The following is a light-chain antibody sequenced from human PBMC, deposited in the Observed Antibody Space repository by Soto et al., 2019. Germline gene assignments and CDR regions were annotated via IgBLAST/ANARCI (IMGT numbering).Light chain of an antibody. CDR3: AAWDDSLNGWV. Sequence: QSVLTQAPSASRTPGQRVTISCSGSNSNIGTNNVNWYQHLPGTAPKLLIYSSDQRPSGVPDRFSGSKSGTSASLAISGLQSEDEADYYCAAWDDSLNGWVFGGGTKLTVL. J-gene: IGLJ3*02. CDR1: NSNIGTNN. V-gene: IGLV1-44*01. CDR2: SSD.